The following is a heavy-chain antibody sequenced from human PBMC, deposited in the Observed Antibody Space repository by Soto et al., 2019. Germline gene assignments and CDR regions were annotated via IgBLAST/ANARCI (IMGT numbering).Heavy chain of an antibody. V-gene: IGHV3-7*04. J-gene: IGHJ4*02. Sequence: PGGSLRLSCAASGFTFSSYWMSWVRQAPGKGLEWVANIKQDGSEKYYVDSVKGRFTISRDNAKNSLYLQMNSLRAEDTAVYYCARHVDTAMVSHFDYWGQGTLVTSPQ. CDR1: GFTFSSYW. CDR2: IKQDGSEK. CDR3: ARHVDTAMVSHFDY. D-gene: IGHD5-18*01.